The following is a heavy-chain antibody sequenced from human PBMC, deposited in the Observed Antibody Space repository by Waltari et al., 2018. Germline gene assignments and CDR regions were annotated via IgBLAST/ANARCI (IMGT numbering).Heavy chain of an antibody. V-gene: IGHV4-39*07. D-gene: IGHD1-26*01. J-gene: IGHJ4*02. CDR1: GGSISSSSYY. CDR3: AREGVGATPFDY. CDR2: IYYSGST. Sequence: QLQLQESGPGLVKPSETLSLTCTVSGGSISSSSYYWGWLRQPPGKGLEWIGSIYYSGSTYYNPSLKSRVTISVDTSKNQFSLKLSSVTAADTAVYYCAREGVGATPFDYWGQGTLVTVSS.